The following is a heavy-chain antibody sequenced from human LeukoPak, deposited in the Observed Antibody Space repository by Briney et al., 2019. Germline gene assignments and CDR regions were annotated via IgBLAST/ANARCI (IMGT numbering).Heavy chain of an antibody. J-gene: IGHJ5*02. CDR1: GASISTSSYY. V-gene: IGHV4-39*07. CDR2: IYYSGNT. D-gene: IGHD3-10*01. CDR3: ARVYAYYHGSGNYYPKWFDP. Sequence: SETLSLTCTVSGASISTSSYYWSWIRQPPGKGLEWIGNIYYSGNTYSNPSLKSRVTISVDTSKNQFSLKVSSVTAADTAVYYCARVYAYYHGSGNYYPKWFDPWGQGTLVTVSS.